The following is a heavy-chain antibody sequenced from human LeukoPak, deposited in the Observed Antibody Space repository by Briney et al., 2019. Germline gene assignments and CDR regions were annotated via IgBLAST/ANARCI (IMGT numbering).Heavy chain of an antibody. CDR2: ISGSGGST. Sequence: PGGSLRLSCAASGFTFSSYAMSWVRQAPGKGLGWVSAISGSGGSTYYADSVKGRFTISRDNSKNTLYLQMNSLRAEDTAVYYCAKDSETPLWFGELFCAFDIWGQGTMVTVSS. CDR1: GFTFSSYA. V-gene: IGHV3-23*01. J-gene: IGHJ3*02. CDR3: AKDSETPLWFGELFCAFDI. D-gene: IGHD3-10*01.